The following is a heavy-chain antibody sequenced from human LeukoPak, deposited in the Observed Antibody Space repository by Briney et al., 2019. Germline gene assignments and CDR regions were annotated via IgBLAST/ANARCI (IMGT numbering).Heavy chain of an antibody. CDR1: GGSFSGYY. V-gene: IGHV4-34*01. D-gene: IGHD2-2*01. J-gene: IGHJ6*02. Sequence: SETLSLTCAVYGGSFSGYYWSWVRQPPGKGLEWMGEISHSGSTNYNASLKSRVTISVDMSKNQFSLKLTSVTAADTAVYYCARGPPAKPGAGYYYGMDVWGQGTTVTVSS. CDR3: ARGPPAKPGAGYYYGMDV. CDR2: ISHSGST.